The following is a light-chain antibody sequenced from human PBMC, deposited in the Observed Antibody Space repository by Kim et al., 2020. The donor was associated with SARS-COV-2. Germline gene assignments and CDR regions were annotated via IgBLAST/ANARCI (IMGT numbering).Light chain of an antibody. Sequence: QSALTQPASVSGSPGQSITISCTGTSSDVGGYDHVTWYQQYPGKAPNLIICEVNNLLSGVSNRFSGSKSGNTASLTISGLQTEGEAVYYCNSYTSINTWVFGGGTQLT. CDR1: SSDVGGYDH. CDR3: NSYTSINTWV. CDR2: EVN. V-gene: IGLV2-14*01. J-gene: IGLJ3*02.